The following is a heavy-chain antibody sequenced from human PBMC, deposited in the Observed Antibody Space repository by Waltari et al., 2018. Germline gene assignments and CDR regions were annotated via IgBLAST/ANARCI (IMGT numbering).Heavy chain of an antibody. Sequence: QVQLQQWGAGLLKPSETLSLTCAVYGGSFSGYYWRWIRQPPGKGLEWIGEINQSGGTNYKPCLKSRVTISVDTSRNQFSLKLSSVTAADTAVYYCAGSYTNRLPDYWGQGTLVTVSS. CDR2: INQSGGT. D-gene: IGHD1-26*01. J-gene: IGHJ4*02. CDR1: GGSFSGYY. CDR3: AGSYTNRLPDY. V-gene: IGHV4-34*01.